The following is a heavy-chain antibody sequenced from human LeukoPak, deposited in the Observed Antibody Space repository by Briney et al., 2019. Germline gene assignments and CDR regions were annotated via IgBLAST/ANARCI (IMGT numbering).Heavy chain of an antibody. CDR2: VSFDGSEA. J-gene: IGHJ4*02. CDR1: RFTFRGCS. Sequence: PGGSLRLSCAGSRFTFRGCSVHWVRQAPGKGLEWVAFVSFDGSEAYYADSVKGRFTISRDNSKNTLYLQMNSLRAEDTAVYYCAKEGGSYLFDYWGQGTLVTVSS. D-gene: IGHD1-26*01. CDR3: AKEGGSYLFDY. V-gene: IGHV3-30-3*01.